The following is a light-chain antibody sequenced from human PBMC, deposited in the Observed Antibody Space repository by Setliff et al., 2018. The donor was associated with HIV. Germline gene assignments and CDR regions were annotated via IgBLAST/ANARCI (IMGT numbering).Light chain of an antibody. J-gene: IGLJ1*01. CDR1: SSDVGGYNY. Sequence: QSALAQPASVSGSPGQSITISCTGTSSDVGGYNYVSWYQQHPGKAPKLLIFDVTYRPSGVSNRFSGSKSGNTASLTISGLQDEDEADYYCCSYLSTNNDVFGTGTKVTVL. CDR2: DVT. CDR3: CSYLSTNNDV. V-gene: IGLV2-14*03.